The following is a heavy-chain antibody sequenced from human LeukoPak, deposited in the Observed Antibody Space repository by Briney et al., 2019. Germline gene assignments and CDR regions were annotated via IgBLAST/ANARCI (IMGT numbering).Heavy chain of an antibody. CDR2: MSSSGTTI. CDR1: GLHHNYYF. J-gene: IGHJ3*02. V-gene: IGHV3-11*04. Sequence: GESLSLPYAASGLHHNYYFMGWIRPAPGKGRAWVSYMSSSGTTIHYPASVQGRFTNSRDHAQKSLYLQVNSLRAHGPAVYYCARSRRGYYDLFTGYSPGAFDIWGQGTMVTVSS. CDR3: ARSRRGYYDLFTGYSPGAFDI. D-gene: IGHD3-9*01.